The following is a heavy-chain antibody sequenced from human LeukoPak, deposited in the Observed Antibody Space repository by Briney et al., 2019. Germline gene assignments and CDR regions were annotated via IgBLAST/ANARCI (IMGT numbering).Heavy chain of an antibody. J-gene: IGHJ5*02. D-gene: IGHD3-10*01. CDR1: GGSISSYY. V-gene: IGHV4-4*07. Sequence: ASETLSLTCTVSGGSISSYYWSWVRQPAGKGLEWIGHIYTNGNTNFNPSLKSRVTISVDTSKNQFSLNLNSVTAADTAVYYCARSGTYYNNWFDPWGQGTLVIVSS. CDR3: ARSGTYYNNWFDP. CDR2: IYTNGNT.